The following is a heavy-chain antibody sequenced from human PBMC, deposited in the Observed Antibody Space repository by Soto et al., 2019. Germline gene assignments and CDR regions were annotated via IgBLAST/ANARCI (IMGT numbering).Heavy chain of an antibody. D-gene: IGHD2-8*01. CDR2: IYYSGST. CDR3: ARDPSGHKMGQGFDY. J-gene: IGHJ4*02. CDR1: GGSISSGGYY. V-gene: IGHV4-31*03. Sequence: PSGTLSLTCTVSGGSISSGGYYWSWIRQHPGKGLEWIGYIYYSGSTYYNPSLKSRVTISVDTSKNQFSLKLSSVTAADTAVYYCARDPSGHKMGQGFDYWGQGTLVTVSS.